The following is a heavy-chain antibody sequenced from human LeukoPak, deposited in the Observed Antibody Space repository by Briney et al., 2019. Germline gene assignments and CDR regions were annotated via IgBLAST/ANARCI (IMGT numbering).Heavy chain of an antibody. CDR1: GYTFTSYY. J-gene: IGHJ4*02. Sequence: ASVKVSCTTSGYTFTSYYLHWVRQAPGQGLEWMGIINPRGGSTSYAQKFQGRVTMTRDTSTSTVYMELSSLRSEDTAVYYCARDFTVGATGDYFDYWGQGTLVTVSS. D-gene: IGHD1-26*01. CDR2: INPRGGST. CDR3: ARDFTVGATGDYFDY. V-gene: IGHV1-46*01.